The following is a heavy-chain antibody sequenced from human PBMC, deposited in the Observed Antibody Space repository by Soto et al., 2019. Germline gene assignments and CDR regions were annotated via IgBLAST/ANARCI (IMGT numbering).Heavy chain of an antibody. CDR3: ARGVRGHYGKDV. CDR1: GFTFNNYW. J-gene: IGHJ6*02. V-gene: IGHV3-74*01. CDR2: INGDGTTT. Sequence: EAQLVESGGGLVQPGGSLRLSCAASGFTFNNYWIHWVRQAPGKGPMWVSRINGDGTTTNYADYVKGRFAISRDNAKNTVNLQMNSLRAEDTALYYCARGVRGHYGKDVWGQGTTVTVSS. D-gene: IGHD3-22*01.